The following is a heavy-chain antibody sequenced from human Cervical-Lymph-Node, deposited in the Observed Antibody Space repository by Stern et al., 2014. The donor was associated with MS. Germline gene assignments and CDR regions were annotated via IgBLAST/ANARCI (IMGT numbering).Heavy chain of an antibody. Sequence: QVQLVQSGAEVKNPGSSVTVSCRASGGSFSVYAISWVRQAPGQGFEWMGGIIPIFGTANYAQKFQGRVMITADTSTSTVYRELSSLRSEDTAVYYCARDSRHSDSSGFYAFDKWGQGAMVTVSS. J-gene: IGHJ3*02. D-gene: IGHD3-22*01. CDR1: GGSFSVYA. CDR2: IIPIFGTA. V-gene: IGHV1-69*14. CDR3: ARDSRHSDSSGFYAFDK.